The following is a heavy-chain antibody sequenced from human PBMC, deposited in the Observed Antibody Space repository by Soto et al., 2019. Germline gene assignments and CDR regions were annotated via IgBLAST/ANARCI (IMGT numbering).Heavy chain of an antibody. V-gene: IGHV3-33*01. CDR2: IWYDGSNK. Sequence: QVQLVESGGGVVQPGRSLRLSCAASGFTFSSYGMHWVRQAPGKGLEWVAVIWYDGSNKYYADSVKGRFTISRDNSKNTLYLQMNSLRAEDTAVYYCARAPEPFLWQQLVLYYWGQGTLVTVSS. J-gene: IGHJ4*02. CDR1: GFTFSSYG. D-gene: IGHD6-13*01. CDR3: ARAPEPFLWQQLVLYY.